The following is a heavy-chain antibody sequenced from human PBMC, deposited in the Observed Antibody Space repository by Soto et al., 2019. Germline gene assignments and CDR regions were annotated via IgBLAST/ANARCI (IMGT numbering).Heavy chain of an antibody. D-gene: IGHD3-22*01. CDR3: ARQAYYDSRVFYSEVGYFDF. CDR2: IYPGDSDT. Sequence: PGESLKISCKGSGYTFSNNWIGWVRQMPGKGLEWLGIIYPGDSDTRYSPSFQGQVTISADKSISTAYLQWGSLKASDTAMYYCARQAYYDSRVFYSEVGYFDFWCQRTLVSVSS. J-gene: IGHJ4*02. V-gene: IGHV5-51*01. CDR1: GYTFSNNW.